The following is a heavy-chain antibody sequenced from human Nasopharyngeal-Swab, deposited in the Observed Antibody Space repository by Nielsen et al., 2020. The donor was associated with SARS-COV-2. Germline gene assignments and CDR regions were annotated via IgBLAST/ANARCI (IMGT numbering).Heavy chain of an antibody. CDR3: ARDNWQWLVQEYYMDV. Sequence: GESLKISCAASGFTFSSYGMHWVRQAPGKGLEWVAVIRYDGSNKYYADSVKGRFTISRDNSKNTLYLQMNSLRAEDTAVYYCARDNWQWLVQEYYMDVWGKGTTVTVSS. CDR2: IRYDGSNK. V-gene: IGHV3-33*01. D-gene: IGHD6-19*01. CDR1: GFTFSSYG. J-gene: IGHJ6*03.